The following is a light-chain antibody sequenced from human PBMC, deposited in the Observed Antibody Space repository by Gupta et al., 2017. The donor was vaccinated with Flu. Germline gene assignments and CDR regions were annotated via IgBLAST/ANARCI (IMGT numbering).Light chain of an antibody. J-gene: IGKJ4*01. Sequence: DIVMTQSPDSLAVSLGERATINCKSSQSVLYSSNNKNYLAWYQQKPGHPPKLLIYWASTRESGVPDRFSGSGYGTDFALTISSRQAEDVAVYYCHQEYSTIITFGRGTXVEIK. CDR1: QSVLYSSNNKNY. V-gene: IGKV4-1*01. CDR2: WAS. CDR3: HQEYSTIIT.